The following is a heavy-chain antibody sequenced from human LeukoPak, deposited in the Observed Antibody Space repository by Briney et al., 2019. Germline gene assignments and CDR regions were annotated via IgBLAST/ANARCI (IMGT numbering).Heavy chain of an antibody. V-gene: IGHV3-33*01. D-gene: IGHD6-13*01. CDR1: GFTFSGSG. CDR3: ARDSAAGRLGF. CDR2: IWYHGRNA. J-gene: IGHJ4*02. Sequence: GGSLRLSCATSGFTFSGSGFHWVRQAPGKGLEWVADIWYHGRNAYYADSAKGRFTIFRDNSKNTLYLQMNSLRAEDTAVYYCARDSAAGRLGFWGQGTLVTVSS.